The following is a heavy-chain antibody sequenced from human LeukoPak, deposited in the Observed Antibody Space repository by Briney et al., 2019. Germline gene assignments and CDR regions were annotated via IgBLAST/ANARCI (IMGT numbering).Heavy chain of an antibody. J-gene: IGHJ2*01. CDR1: GYSISSGFH. D-gene: IGHD6-6*01. CDR3: ARDLGYTSSSPFWYFDL. Sequence: SETLSLTCAVSGYSISSGFHWGWIRQPPGKGLEWIGSIYHSGSTYFNPSLKSRVTISVDTSKNQFSLKLSSVTAADTAVYYCARDLGYTSSSPFWYFDLWDRGTLVTVSS. V-gene: IGHV4-38-2*02. CDR2: IYHSGST.